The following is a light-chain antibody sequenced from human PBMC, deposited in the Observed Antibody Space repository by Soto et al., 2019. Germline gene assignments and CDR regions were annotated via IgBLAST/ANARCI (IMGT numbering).Light chain of an antibody. CDR3: QQYNSWPPIT. V-gene: IGKV3-15*01. CDR2: RAS. Sequence: EIVMTQSPVTLSVSPGERATLSCRASQTVPTNLASYQQKPGHSPSLLINRASARATGIPARFSGGGSGTEFTLTISSLQSEDFAVYYCQQYNSWPPITFGQGTRVEIK. CDR1: QTVPTN. J-gene: IGKJ5*01.